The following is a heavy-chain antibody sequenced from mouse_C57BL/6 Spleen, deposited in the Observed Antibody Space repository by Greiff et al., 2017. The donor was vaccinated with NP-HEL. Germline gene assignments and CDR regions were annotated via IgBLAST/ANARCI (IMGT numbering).Heavy chain of an antibody. D-gene: IGHD1-1*01. CDR2: IDPENGDT. V-gene: IGHV14-4*01. CDR3: TFYYYGSRGVY. CDR1: GFNIKDDY. J-gene: IGHJ2*01. Sequence: EVQLQESGAELVRPGASVKLSCTASGFNIKDDYMHWVKQRPEQGLEWIGWIDPENGDTEYASKFQGKATITADPSSNTAYLQLSSLTSEDTAVYYCTFYYYGSRGVYWGQGTTLTVSS.